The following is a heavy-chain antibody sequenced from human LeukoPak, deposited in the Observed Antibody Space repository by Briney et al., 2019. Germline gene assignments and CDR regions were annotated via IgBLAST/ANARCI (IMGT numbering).Heavy chain of an antibody. CDR2: INPNSGGT. J-gene: IGHJ4*02. CDR3: ARVRDSSGSCFPY. D-gene: IGHD3-10*01. Sequence: AASVKVSCKASGYTFTGYYMHWVRQAPGQGLEWMGWINPNSGGTVFAQKFQGRVAMTRDTSITTAYMELSRLRSDDTAVYYCARVRDSSGSCFPYWGQGTLVTVSS. CDR1: GYTFTGYY. V-gene: IGHV1-2*02.